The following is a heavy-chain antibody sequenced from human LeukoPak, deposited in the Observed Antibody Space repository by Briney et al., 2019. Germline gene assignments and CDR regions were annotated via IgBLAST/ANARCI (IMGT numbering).Heavy chain of an antibody. CDR3: ARDRVYDSSGSPRPFDY. V-gene: IGHV1-18*01. D-gene: IGHD3-22*01. CDR1: GYTFTSYG. Sequence: GASVKVSCKASGYTFTSYGISWVRQAPGQGLEWMGWISDYNGNTNCAQKLQGRVTMTTDTSTSTAHMELRSLRSDDTAVYYCARDRVYDSSGSPRPFDYWGQGTLVTVSS. J-gene: IGHJ4*02. CDR2: ISDYNGNT.